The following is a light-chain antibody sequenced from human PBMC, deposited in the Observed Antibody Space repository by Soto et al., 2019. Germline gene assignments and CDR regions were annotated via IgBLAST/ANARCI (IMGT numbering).Light chain of an antibody. V-gene: IGKV4-1*01. Sequence: DIVMTQSPDSLAVSLGERATINCKSSQRVLQRFKNQNYLAWYQQKPEQPPNLLIYWASARESGVPDRFSGSASGTDFTLTISSLQAEDVAVYYCQQYSSAPFTFGPGTKVDIK. CDR1: QRVLQRFKNQNY. J-gene: IGKJ3*01. CDR3: QQYSSAPFT. CDR2: WAS.